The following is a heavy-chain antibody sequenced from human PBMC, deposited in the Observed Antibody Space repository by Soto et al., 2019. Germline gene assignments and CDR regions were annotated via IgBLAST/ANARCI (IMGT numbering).Heavy chain of an antibody. V-gene: IGHV4-4*07. Sequence: SETLSLTCTVSGGSISTYYWSWIRQPAGKGLEWIGRIYTSGSTSYNPSLKSRVTMSVDTSKNQFSLKLTSVTAADTAVYYCAREGGGYCSSTSCYDAFDIWGQGTMVTVSS. CDR1: GGSISTYY. CDR3: AREGGGYCSSTSCYDAFDI. J-gene: IGHJ3*02. CDR2: IYTSGST. D-gene: IGHD2-2*01.